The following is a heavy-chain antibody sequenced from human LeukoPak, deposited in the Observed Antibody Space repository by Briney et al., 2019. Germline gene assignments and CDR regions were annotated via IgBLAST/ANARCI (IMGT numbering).Heavy chain of an antibody. CDR1: GFTFSSYG. J-gene: IGHJ4*02. CDR2: ISYDGSNK. CDR3: AKDHRYYYDSSGYNMVPLSDFDY. V-gene: IGHV3-30*18. Sequence: GGSLRLSCAASGFTFSSYGMHWVRQAPGKGLEWVAVISYDGSNKYYADSVKGRFTIARDNSKNTLYLQMNSLRAEDTAVYYCAKDHRYYYDSSGYNMVPLSDFDYWGQGTLVTVSS. D-gene: IGHD3-22*01.